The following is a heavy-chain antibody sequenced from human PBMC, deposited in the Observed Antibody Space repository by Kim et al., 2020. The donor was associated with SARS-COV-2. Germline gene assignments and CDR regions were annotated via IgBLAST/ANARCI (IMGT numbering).Heavy chain of an antibody. CDR3: ARGEGAAAYFDY. Sequence: KNSQRFQGRVPITRDTSASTAYMELSSLRSEDTAVYYCARGEGAAAYFDYWGQGTLVTVSS. J-gene: IGHJ4*02. D-gene: IGHD2-2*01. V-gene: IGHV1-3*01.